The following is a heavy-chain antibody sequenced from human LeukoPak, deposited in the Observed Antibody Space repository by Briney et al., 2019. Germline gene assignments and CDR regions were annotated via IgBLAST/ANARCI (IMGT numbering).Heavy chain of an antibody. CDR2: ISGSGGST. CDR3: AKGGFGELSQDDY. V-gene: IGHV3-23*01. CDR1: GFTFSSYA. J-gene: IGHJ4*02. Sequence: GGSLRLSWAASGFTFSSYAMSWVRQAPGKGLEWVSAISGSGGSTYYADSVKGRFTISRDNSKNTLYLQMNSLRAEDTAVYYCAKGGFGELSQDDYWGQGTLVTVSS. D-gene: IGHD3-10*01.